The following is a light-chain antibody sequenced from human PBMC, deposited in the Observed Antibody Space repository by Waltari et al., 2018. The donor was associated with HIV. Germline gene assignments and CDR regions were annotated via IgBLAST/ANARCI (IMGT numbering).Light chain of an antibody. CDR2: GEN. J-gene: IGLJ2*01. Sequence: SSEVTQDPTVSVALGQTVRITCQGDSLRNYFPSWYQQKPGQAPVLVIYGENNRPLGIPDRFAGATSGNTASWIITGAQAEDEAEYYCNSRDSSGNRLVIFGGGTKLTVL. CDR3: NSRDSSGNRLVI. CDR1: SLRNYF. V-gene: IGLV3-19*01.